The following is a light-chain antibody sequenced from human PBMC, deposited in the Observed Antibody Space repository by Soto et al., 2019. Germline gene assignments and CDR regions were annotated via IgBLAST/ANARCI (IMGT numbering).Light chain of an antibody. V-gene: IGLV2-8*01. J-gene: IGLJ2*01. Sequence: QSALTQPPSASGSSGQSVTISCTGTSSDVGGYNYVSWYQQHPGKAPRLMIYEVNKRPSGVPDRFSGSKSGNTASLTVSGLQAEDEADYYCSSYAGSSAAVIFGGGTKLTVL. CDR3: SSYAGSSAAVI. CDR1: SSDVGGYNY. CDR2: EVN.